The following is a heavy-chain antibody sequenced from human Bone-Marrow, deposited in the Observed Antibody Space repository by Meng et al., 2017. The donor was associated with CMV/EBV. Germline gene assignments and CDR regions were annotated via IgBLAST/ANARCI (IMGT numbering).Heavy chain of an antibody. V-gene: IGHV3-21*01. CDR2: ISSSSSYI. Sequence: ETLSLTCTVSGGSVSSGSYYWSWIRQPPGKGLEWVSSISSSSSYIYYADSVKGRFTISRDNAKNSLYLQMNSLRAEDTAVYYCASGEPDYYYGMDVWGQGTTVTVSS. D-gene: IGHD1-14*01. J-gene: IGHJ6*02. CDR1: GGSVSSGSYY. CDR3: ASGEPDYYYGMDV.